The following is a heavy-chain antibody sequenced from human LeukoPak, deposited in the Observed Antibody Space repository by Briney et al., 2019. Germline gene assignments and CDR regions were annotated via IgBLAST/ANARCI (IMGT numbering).Heavy chain of an antibody. CDR2: MYYSGST. D-gene: IGHD3-22*01. CDR3: ARPYYYDSRIDP. CDR1: GGSISSGDYY. V-gene: IGHV4-30-4*01. Sequence: SETLSLTCTVSGGSISSGDYYWSWIRQPPGKGLERIAYMYYSGSTYYNPSLKSRVTMSADTSKNQLSLKLSSVTAADTAVYCCARPYYYDSRIDPWGQGILVTVSS. J-gene: IGHJ5*02.